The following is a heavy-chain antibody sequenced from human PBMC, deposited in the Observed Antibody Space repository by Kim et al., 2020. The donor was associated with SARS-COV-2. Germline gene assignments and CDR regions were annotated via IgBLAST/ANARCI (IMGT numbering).Heavy chain of an antibody. CDR2: INAGNGNT. D-gene: IGHD3-10*01. V-gene: IGHV1-3*01. CDR3: AIDRITMVRGVTPPGWFAP. J-gene: IGHJ5*02. Sequence: ASVKVSCKASGYTFTSYAMHWVRQAPGQRLEWMGWINAGNGNTKYSQKFQGRVTITRDTSASTAYMELSSLRSEDTAVYYCAIDRITMVRGVTPPGWFAPWGQGTLVTVSS. CDR1: GYTFTSYA.